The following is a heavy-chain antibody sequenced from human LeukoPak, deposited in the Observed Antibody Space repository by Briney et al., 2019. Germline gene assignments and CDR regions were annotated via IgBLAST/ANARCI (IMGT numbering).Heavy chain of an antibody. D-gene: IGHD3-22*01. J-gene: IGHJ3*02. Sequence: SETLSLTCAVYGGSFSGYYRSWIRQPPGKGLEWIGEINHSGSTNYNPSLKSRVTISVDTSKNQFSLKLSSVTAADTAVYYCARGLESSGYYNAFDIWGQGTMVTVSS. CDR2: INHSGST. V-gene: IGHV4-34*01. CDR1: GGSFSGYY. CDR3: ARGLESSGYYNAFDI.